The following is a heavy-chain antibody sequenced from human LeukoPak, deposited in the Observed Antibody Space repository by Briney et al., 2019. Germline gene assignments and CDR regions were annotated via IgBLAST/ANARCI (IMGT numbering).Heavy chain of an antibody. D-gene: IGHD6-19*01. J-gene: IGHJ3*01. CDR2: TKSKTDDGTT. CDR3: ATDKRGLDGHSSGWSQV. CDR1: GVTFTNAW. Sequence: GGSLRLSCAASGVTFTNAWMSWVRQAPGKGLEWVGRTKSKTDDGTTDYAAPVKGRFTISRDDSKNTLYLQMNSLKTEDTAVYYCATDKRGLDGHSSGWSQVCGQGTMVTVSS. V-gene: IGHV3-15*01.